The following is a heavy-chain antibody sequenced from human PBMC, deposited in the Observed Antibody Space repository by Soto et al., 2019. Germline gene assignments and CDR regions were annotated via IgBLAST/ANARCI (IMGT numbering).Heavy chain of an antibody. V-gene: IGHV3-23*01. CDR3: AKSARRLERWGPGGIHFDY. D-gene: IGHD1-1*01. J-gene: IGHJ4*02. CDR1: GFTFSSYA. Sequence: EVQLLESGGGLVQPGGSLRLSCAASGFTFSSYAMSWVRQAPGKGLEWVSAISGSGGSTYYADSVKGRFTISRDNSKNTLYLPMNSLRAEDTAVYYCAKSARRLERWGPGGIHFDYWGQGTLVTVSS. CDR2: ISGSGGST.